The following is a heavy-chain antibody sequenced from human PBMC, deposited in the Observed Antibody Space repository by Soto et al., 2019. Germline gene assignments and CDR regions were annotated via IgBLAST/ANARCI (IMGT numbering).Heavy chain of an antibody. CDR2: INHSGST. V-gene: IGHV4-34*01. CDR3: ARGYNWNRNYYYYYYMDV. CDR1: GGSFSGYY. Sequence: SETLSLTCAVYGGSFSGYYWSWIRQPPGKGLEWIGEINHSGSTNYNPSLKSRVTISVDTSKNQFSLKLSSVTAADTAVYYCARGYNWNRNYYYYYYMDVWGKGTTVTVSS. J-gene: IGHJ6*03. D-gene: IGHD1-20*01.